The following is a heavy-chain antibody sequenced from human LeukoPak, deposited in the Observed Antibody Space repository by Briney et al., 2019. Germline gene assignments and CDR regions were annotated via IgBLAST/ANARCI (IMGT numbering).Heavy chain of an antibody. D-gene: IGHD2-2*01. CDR2: VNHSGST. J-gene: IGHJ5*02. Sequence: PSETLSLTCAVYGGAFSGYYWSWIRQPPGKGLEWIGEVNHSGSTNYSPSLKSRVTISVDTSKNQFSLKLSSVTAADTAVYYCARNACFDNNWFDPWGQGTLVTVSS. V-gene: IGHV4-34*01. CDR3: ARNACFDNNWFDP. CDR1: GGAFSGYY.